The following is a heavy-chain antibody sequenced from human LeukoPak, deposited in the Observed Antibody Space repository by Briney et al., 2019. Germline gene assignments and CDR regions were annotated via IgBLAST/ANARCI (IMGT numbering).Heavy chain of an antibody. CDR2: INADGSTA. CDR3: VVVVEPPDSDGFDV. V-gene: IGHV3-74*01. J-gene: IGHJ3*01. CDR1: GFTFGNSW. D-gene: IGHD1-14*01. Sequence: GGSLRLSCAASGFTFGNSWVHWVRQAPGKGLVWVSLINADGSTATYADSVKGRFTISRDNARNTLSLQMNSLTIEDTAVYYCVVVVEPPDSDGFDVWGQGTMVTVSS.